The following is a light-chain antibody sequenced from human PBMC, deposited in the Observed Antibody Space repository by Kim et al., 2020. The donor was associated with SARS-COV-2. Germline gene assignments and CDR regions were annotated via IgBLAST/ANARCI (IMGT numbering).Light chain of an antibody. J-gene: IGKJ4*01. CDR1: QNINIY. V-gene: IGKV1-39*01. Sequence: SASIGDTVTITCRTSQNINIYFHWYRQKPGKAPELLIFGASNLQSGVPSRFSGTGSGTDFTLTISGLHPEDLAVYYCQQTFTALSFGGGTKVDIK. CDR3: QQTFTALS. CDR2: GAS.